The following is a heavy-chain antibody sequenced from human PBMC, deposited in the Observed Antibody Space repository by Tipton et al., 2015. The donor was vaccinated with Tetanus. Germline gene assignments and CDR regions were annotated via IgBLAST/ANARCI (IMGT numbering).Heavy chain of an antibody. Sequence: GLVKPSQTLSLTCTVSGGSISSGGYYWTWIRQRPGKGLEWIGDIYSFGSTYYHPSLKGRVTISMDTSNNQFSLDLNSVTAADTAVYYCARDQARGSRGWNYFDYWGQGALVTVSS. CDR3: ARDQARGSRGWNYFDY. CDR2: IYSFGST. J-gene: IGHJ4*02. V-gene: IGHV4-31*03. D-gene: IGHD1-26*01. CDR1: GGSISSGGYY.